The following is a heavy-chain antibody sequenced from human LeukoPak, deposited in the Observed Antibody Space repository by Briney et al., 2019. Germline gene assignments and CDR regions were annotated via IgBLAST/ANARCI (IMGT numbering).Heavy chain of an antibody. V-gene: IGHV5-51*01. CDR1: GYSFTSYW. Sequence: HGESLKISCKGSGYSFTSYWIGWVRQMPGKGLEWMGIIYPGDSDTRYSPSFQGQVTISADKSISTAYLQWSSLKASDTAMYYCARLSGNPDSGYYYYYYMDVWGKGTTVTVSS. J-gene: IGHJ6*03. D-gene: IGHD4-23*01. CDR2: IYPGDSDT. CDR3: ARLSGNPDSGYYYYYYMDV.